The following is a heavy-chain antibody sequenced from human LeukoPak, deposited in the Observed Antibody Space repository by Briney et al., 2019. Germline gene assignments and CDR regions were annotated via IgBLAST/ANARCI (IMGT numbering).Heavy chain of an antibody. J-gene: IGHJ4*02. CDR2: ISYDGSNK. D-gene: IGHD3-16*01. CDR1: GFTFSSYA. V-gene: IGHV3-30*04. Sequence: GGSLRLSCAASGFTFSSYAMHWVRQAPGKGLEWVAVISYDGSNKYYADSVKGRFTISRDNSKNTLYLQMNSLRAEDTAVYYCARARIRLGELPGYWGQGTLVTVSS. CDR3: ARARIRLGELPGY.